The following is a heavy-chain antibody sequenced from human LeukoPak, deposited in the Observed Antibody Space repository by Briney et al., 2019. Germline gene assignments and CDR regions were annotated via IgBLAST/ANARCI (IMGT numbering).Heavy chain of an antibody. CDR2: INHSGST. CDR1: GGSFSGYY. J-gene: IGHJ5*02. CDR3: ARGQYKDCSSTSCYLDWFDP. D-gene: IGHD2-2*01. Sequence: SETLSLTCAVYGGSFSGYYWSWIRQPPGKGLEWIGEINHSGSTNYNSSLKSRVTISVDTSKNQFSLKLSSVTAADTAVYYCARGQYKDCSSTSCYLDWFDPWGQGTLVTVSS. V-gene: IGHV4-34*01.